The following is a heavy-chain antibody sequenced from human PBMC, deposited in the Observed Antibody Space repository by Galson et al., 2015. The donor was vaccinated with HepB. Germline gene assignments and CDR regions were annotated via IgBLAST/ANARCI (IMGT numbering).Heavy chain of an antibody. D-gene: IGHD1-26*01. J-gene: IGHJ5*02. CDR2: FDPEDGET. CDR3: ATIKWELNNWFDP. CDR1: GYTLPELS. V-gene: IGHV1-24*01. Sequence: QSGAEVKKPGESLKISCKVSGYTLPELSMHWVRQAPGKGLEWMGGFDPEDGETIYAQKFQGRVTMTEDTSTDTAYMELSSLRSEDTAVYYCATIKWELNNWFDPWGQGTLVTVSS.